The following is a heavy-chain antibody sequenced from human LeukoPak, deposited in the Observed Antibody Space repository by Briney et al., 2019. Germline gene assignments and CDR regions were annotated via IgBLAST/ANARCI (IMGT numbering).Heavy chain of an antibody. V-gene: IGHV1-18*04. Sequence: ASVKVSCKASGYTFTGYYMHWVRQAPGQGLEWMGWISAYNGNTNYAQKLQGRVTMTTDTSTSTAYMELRSLRSDDTAVYYCARAPAVPAAIYWGQGTLVTVSS. CDR2: ISAYNGNT. D-gene: IGHD2-2*01. J-gene: IGHJ4*02. CDR1: GYTFTGYY. CDR3: ARAPAVPAAIY.